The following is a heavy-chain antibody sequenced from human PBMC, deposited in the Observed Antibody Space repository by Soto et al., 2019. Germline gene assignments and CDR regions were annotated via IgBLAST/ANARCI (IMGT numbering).Heavy chain of an antibody. D-gene: IGHD4-4*01. CDR2: INSDGSST. Sequence: GGSLRLSCAASGFTFSSYWMHWVRQAPGKGLVWVSRINSDGSSTSYADSVKGRFTISRDNAKNTLYLQMNSLRAEDTAVYYCAREGVYSNYDYWGQGTLVTVSS. J-gene: IGHJ4*02. CDR1: GFTFSSYW. CDR3: AREGVYSNYDY. V-gene: IGHV3-74*01.